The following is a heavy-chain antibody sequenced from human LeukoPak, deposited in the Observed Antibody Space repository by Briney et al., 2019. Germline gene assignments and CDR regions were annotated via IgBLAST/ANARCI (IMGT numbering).Heavy chain of an antibody. D-gene: IGHD3-9*01. J-gene: IGHJ5*02. CDR1: GGTFGSYA. V-gene: IGHV1-69*01. CDR2: IIPIFGTA. Sequence: SVKVSCKASGGTFGSYAISWVRQATGQGLEWMGGIIPIFGTANYAQKFQGRVTITADESTSTAYMELSSLRSEDTAVYYCARDRPDILTGFRNWFDPWGQGTLVTVSS. CDR3: ARDRPDILTGFRNWFDP.